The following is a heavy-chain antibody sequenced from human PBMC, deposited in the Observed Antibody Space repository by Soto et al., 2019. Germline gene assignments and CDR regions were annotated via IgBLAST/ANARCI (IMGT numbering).Heavy chain of an antibody. J-gene: IGHJ2*01. CDR2: INHSGST. CDR1: GASFSDSY. V-gene: IGHV4-34*01. Sequence: QVRLQQWGAGLLKPSETLSLTCAVYGASFSDSYWNWIRQPPGKGLEWIGEINHSGSTIYNTSLESRVTISLDTARKQFTLKMISATAADTAVYYCAREVPSRYFDLWGRGTPVTVSS. D-gene: IGHD1-1*01. CDR3: AREVPSRYFDL.